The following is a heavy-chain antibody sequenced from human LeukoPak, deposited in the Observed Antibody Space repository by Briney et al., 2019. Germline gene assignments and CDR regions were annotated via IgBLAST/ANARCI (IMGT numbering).Heavy chain of an antibody. J-gene: IGHJ3*02. V-gene: IGHV3-30-3*01. CDR3: AKDLPTYYDFWSGYYIWDDAFDI. D-gene: IGHD3-3*01. CDR2: ISYDGSNK. CDR1: GFTFSSYA. Sequence: GGSLRLSCAASGFTFSSYAMHWVRQAPGKGLEWVAVISYDGSNKYYADSVKGRFTISRDNSKNTLYLQMNSLRAEDTAVYYCAKDLPTYYDFWSGYYIWDDAFDIWGQGTMVTVSS.